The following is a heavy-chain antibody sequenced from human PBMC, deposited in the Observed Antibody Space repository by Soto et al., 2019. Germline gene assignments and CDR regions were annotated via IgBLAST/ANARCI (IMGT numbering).Heavy chain of an antibody. CDR3: ARDRVTSGAYYYYSIAV. CDR1: GYTFTSYY. V-gene: IGHV1-46*03. CDR2: INPSGGST. Sequence: ASVKVSCKASGYTFTSYYMHWVRQAPGQGLEWMGIINPSGGSTSYAQKFQGRVTMTRDTSTSTVYMELSSLRSEDTAVYYCARDRVTSGAYYYYSIAVWGTGTTVTAAS. J-gene: IGHJ6*03. D-gene: IGHD3-16*02.